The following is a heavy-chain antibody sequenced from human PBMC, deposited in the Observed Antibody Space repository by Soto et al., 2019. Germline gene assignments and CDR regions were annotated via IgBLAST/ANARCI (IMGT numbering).Heavy chain of an antibody. CDR3: ARHKAALGYYMDV. D-gene: IGHD2-15*01. V-gene: IGHV4-39*01. J-gene: IGHJ6*03. Sequence: PSETLSLTCTVSGGSISSSSYYWGWIRQPPGKGLEWIGSIYYSGSTYYNPSLKSRVTISVDTSKNQFSLKLSSVTAADTAVYYCARHKAALGYYMDVWAKGPRSPSP. CDR2: IYYSGST. CDR1: GGSISSSSYY.